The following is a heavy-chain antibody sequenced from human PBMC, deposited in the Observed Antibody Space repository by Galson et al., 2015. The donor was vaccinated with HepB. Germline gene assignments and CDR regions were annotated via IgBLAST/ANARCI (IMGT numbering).Heavy chain of an antibody. J-gene: IGHJ4*02. Sequence: LRLSCAASGFTFSTYTMSWVRQAPGKGLEWVSLIKNSGSTYYADSVKGRFTISRDNSKNTLDLQMNSLRAEDTAVYYCAKDGDGYNDIDYWGQGTLVTVSS. CDR1: GFTFSTYT. CDR3: AKDGDGYNDIDY. D-gene: IGHD5-24*01. V-gene: IGHV3-23*01. CDR2: IKNSGST.